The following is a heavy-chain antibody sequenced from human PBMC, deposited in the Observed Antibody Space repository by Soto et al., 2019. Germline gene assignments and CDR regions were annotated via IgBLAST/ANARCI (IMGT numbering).Heavy chain of an antibody. Sequence: QVQLVQSGAEVKKPGASVKVSCKASGYTFTGYYMHWVRQAPGQGLEWMGWINPNSGGTNYAQKFQGWVTMTRDTSVSTAYMELSRLRSDDTAVYYCARDTIGKQLVLAYWGQGTLVTVSS. CDR1: GYTFTGYY. CDR3: ARDTIGKQLVLAY. D-gene: IGHD6-6*01. V-gene: IGHV1-2*04. CDR2: INPNSGGT. J-gene: IGHJ4*02.